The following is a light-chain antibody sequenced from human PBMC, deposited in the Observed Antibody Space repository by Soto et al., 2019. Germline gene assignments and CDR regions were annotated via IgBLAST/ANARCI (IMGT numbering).Light chain of an antibody. CDR3: QQYGSSPGK. J-gene: IGKJ1*01. Sequence: VLTQSPGTLSLSPGERATLSCRASQSVSNNYLAWYQQKPGQAPRLLIYGASSRATGIPDRFAGSGSGTDFTLTISRLEPEDFAVYYCQQYGSSPGKFGQGTKVDIK. V-gene: IGKV3-20*01. CDR2: GAS. CDR1: QSVSNNY.